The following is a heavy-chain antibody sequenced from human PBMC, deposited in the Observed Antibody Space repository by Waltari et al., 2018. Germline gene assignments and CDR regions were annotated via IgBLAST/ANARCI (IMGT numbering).Heavy chain of an antibody. V-gene: IGHV3-33*06. J-gene: IGHJ6*04. CDR2: IWYDGSNK. Sequence: TFSSYGMHWVRQAPGKGLEWVAVIWYDGSNKYYADSVKGRFTISRDNSKNTLYLQMNSLRAEDTAMYYCAKGERYSSSWLASQAGMDVWGKGTTVTVSS. D-gene: IGHD6-13*01. CDR3: AKGERYSSSWLASQAGMDV. CDR1: TFSSYG.